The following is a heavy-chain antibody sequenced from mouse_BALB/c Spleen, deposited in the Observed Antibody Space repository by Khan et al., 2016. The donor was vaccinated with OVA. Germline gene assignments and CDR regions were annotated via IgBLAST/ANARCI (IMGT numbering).Heavy chain of an antibody. V-gene: IGHV2-6-1*01. CDR2: IWSDGNT. D-gene: IGHD2-10*01. Sequence: QVQLKQSGPGLVAPSQSLSITCTISGFSLTNYGVHWIRQPPGKGLEWLVVIWSDGNTTYNSALKSRLTITKDNSTSQVFLQMNRLQTDDTDIYFCARQPYYHYNIMDYWGQGTSVTVSS. CDR3: ARQPYYHYNIMDY. CDR1: GFSLTNYG. J-gene: IGHJ4*01.